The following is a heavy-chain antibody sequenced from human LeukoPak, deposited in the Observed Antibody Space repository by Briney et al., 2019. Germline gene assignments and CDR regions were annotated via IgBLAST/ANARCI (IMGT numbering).Heavy chain of an antibody. CDR1: GFTFSNAW. Sequence: GGSLRLSCAASGFTFSNAWMSWVRQAPGKGLEWVGRIKSKTDGGTTDYAAPVKGRFTISRDDSKNTLYLQMNSLKTEDTGVYYCTVRTIGYSYGYGFDYWGQGTLVTVSS. V-gene: IGHV3-15*01. CDR3: TVRTIGYSYGYGFDY. J-gene: IGHJ4*02. CDR2: IKSKTDGGTT. D-gene: IGHD5-18*01.